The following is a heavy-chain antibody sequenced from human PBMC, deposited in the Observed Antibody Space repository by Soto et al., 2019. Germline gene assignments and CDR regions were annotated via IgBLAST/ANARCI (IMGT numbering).Heavy chain of an antibody. J-gene: IGHJ4*02. D-gene: IGHD3-22*01. CDR1: ACANSTSSYK. CDR3: GRLPSPYDSSANHPDY. Sequence: SHPLPLTYNLSACANSTSSYKGRWTRPPPGNRLEWIGSVYYSGRRTYYNPSLKSGVTISVDTSKNRFSLQLRSVTAADTAVYYCGRLPSPYDSSANHPDYWGQG. V-gene: IGHV4-39*01. CDR2: VYYSGRRT.